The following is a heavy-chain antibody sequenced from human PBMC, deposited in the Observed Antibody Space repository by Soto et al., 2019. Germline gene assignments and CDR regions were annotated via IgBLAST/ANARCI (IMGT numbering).Heavy chain of an antibody. Sequence: QVQLVQSGAEVKKPGASVKVSCKASGYTFSSYAITWVRQAPGQGLEWMAWISAYSGNTNYAQKFQGRVTMTTDTSTSTAYIELRSLSSDDTAVYYCARDSPASDYWGQGALVTVSS. CDR1: GYTFSSYA. CDR2: ISAYSGNT. J-gene: IGHJ4*02. CDR3: ARDSPASDY. V-gene: IGHV1-18*01.